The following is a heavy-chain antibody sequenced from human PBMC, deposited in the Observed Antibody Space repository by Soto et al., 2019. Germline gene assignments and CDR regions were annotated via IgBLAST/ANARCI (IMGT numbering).Heavy chain of an antibody. D-gene: IGHD3-9*01. CDR1: SGSITDYY. CDR2: IYYSGST. J-gene: IGHJ6*03. Sequence: SETLSLTCTVSSGSITDYYWNWIRKSPGKGLEWIGYIYYSGSTNYNPSLKSRVTISIDTPMNQVSLKLSSVTAADTAVYYCARGQPFYDISTGYFVPQYNYMDVWGKGTTVTVSS. V-gene: IGHV4-59*01. CDR3: ARGQPFYDISTGYFVPQYNYMDV.